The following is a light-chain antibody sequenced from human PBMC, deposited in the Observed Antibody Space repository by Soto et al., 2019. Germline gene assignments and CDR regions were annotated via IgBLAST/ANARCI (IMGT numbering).Light chain of an antibody. Sequence: DIQMTQSPSTLSASVGDRVTITCRATQNINSWLAWYQQKPGKAPKLLIYKASSLESGVPSRFSGSGSGTEFTLTISSLQPDDFATYYCQQYDTHGTFGQGTKVEIK. CDR1: QNINSW. CDR2: KAS. CDR3: QQYDTHGT. J-gene: IGKJ1*01. V-gene: IGKV1-5*03.